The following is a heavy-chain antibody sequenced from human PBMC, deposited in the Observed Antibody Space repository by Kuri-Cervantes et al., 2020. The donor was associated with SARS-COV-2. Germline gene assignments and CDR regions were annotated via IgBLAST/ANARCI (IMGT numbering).Heavy chain of an antibody. CDR3: ARDKEIVVVPAASRGGWCETPGWFDP. CDR1: GYTFTSYY. CDR2: INPSGGST. D-gene: IGHD2-2*01. V-gene: IGHV1-46*01. J-gene: IGHJ5*02. Sequence: ASVKVSCKASGYTFTSYYMHWVRQAPGQGLEWMGIINPSGGSTSYAQKFQGRVTMTRDTSTSTVYMELSSLKAEETAVYYCARDKEIVVVPAASRGGWCETPGWFDPWGQGTLVTVSS.